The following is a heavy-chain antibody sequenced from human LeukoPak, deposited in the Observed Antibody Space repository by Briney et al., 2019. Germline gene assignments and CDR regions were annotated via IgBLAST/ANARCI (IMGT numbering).Heavy chain of an antibody. D-gene: IGHD1-26*01. CDR2: MYFSGGGST. CDR3: AREFTRLLGAPGY. Sequence: PSETLSLTCTVSGGSIGSTSYYWGWIRQPPGKGLEWIGSMYFSGGGSTFYNPSLESRVTISVDTSKNQFSLKLSSVTAADTAVYYCAREFTRLLGAPGYWGQGTLVTVSS. J-gene: IGHJ4*02. V-gene: IGHV4-39*07. CDR1: GGSIGSTSYY.